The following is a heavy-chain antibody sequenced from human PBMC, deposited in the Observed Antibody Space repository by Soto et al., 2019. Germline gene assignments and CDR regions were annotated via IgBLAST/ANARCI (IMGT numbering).Heavy chain of an antibody. D-gene: IGHD3-3*01. Sequence: QVQLQQWGAGLLKPSETLSLTCGVYGGSLSSHYWSWIRQAPGRGLEWIGEINHSGSTNYNESLKSRLTISVDTSKNQFALKLSSVTAADTATYYCARVSVILGFDFCSGYKRWFDPWGQGTQVTVSP. CDR3: ARVSVILGFDFCSGYKRWFDP. V-gene: IGHV4-34*01. J-gene: IGHJ5*02. CDR1: GGSLSSHY. CDR2: INHSGST.